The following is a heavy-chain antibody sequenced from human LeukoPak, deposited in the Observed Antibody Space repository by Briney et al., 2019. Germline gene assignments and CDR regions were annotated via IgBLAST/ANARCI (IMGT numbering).Heavy chain of an antibody. J-gene: IGHJ4*02. V-gene: IGHV4-34*01. CDR2: INHSGST. D-gene: IGHD3-10*01. Sequence: SETLSLTCAVYGGSFSGYYWSWIRQPPGKGLEWIGEINHSGSTNYNPSLKSRVTISVDTSKNQFSLKLSSVTAADTAVYYRARRGEVRGVRFWGQRTLITVSS. CDR3: ARRGEVRGVRF. CDR1: GGSFSGYY.